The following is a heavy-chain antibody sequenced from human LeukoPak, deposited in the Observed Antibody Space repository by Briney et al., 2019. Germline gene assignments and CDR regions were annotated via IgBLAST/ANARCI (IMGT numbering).Heavy chain of an antibody. V-gene: IGHV3-11*04. J-gene: IGHJ6*03. CDR1: GFTFSDYY. Sequence: GGSLRLSCAASGFTFSDYYMSWIRQAPGKGLEWVSYISSSGNTIYYAGSVKGRFTISRDNAKNSLYLQMSSLRGEDTAVYFRARDPHYYYMDVWGKGTTVTVSS. CDR2: ISSSGNTI. CDR3: ARDPHYYYMDV.